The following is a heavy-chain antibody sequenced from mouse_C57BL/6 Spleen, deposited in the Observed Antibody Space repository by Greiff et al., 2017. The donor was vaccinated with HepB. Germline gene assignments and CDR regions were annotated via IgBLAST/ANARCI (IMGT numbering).Heavy chain of an antibody. Sequence: EVMLVESGGGLVQPKGSLKLSCAASGFSFNTYAMNWVRQAPGKGLEWVARIRSKSNNYATYYADSVKDRFTISRDDSESMLYLQMNNLKTEDTAMYYCVRPGYYGSFDYWGQGTTLTVSS. CDR2: IRSKSNNYAT. D-gene: IGHD1-1*01. J-gene: IGHJ2*01. V-gene: IGHV10-1*01. CDR1: GFSFNTYA. CDR3: VRPGYYGSFDY.